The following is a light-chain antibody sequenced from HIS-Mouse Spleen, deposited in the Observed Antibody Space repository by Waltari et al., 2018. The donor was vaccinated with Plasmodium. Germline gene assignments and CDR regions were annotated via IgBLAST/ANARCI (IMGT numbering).Light chain of an antibody. V-gene: IGLV3-19*01. CDR3: NSRDISGNHLV. CDR1: SLRSYY. J-gene: IGLJ3*02. Sequence: SSELTQDPAVSVALGQTVRITCQGDSLRSYYASWYQQKPGQAHVLVIYGNNNRPSGIPDRFSGSTSGNTAALTITGAQAEDEADYYCNSRDISGNHLVFGGGTKLTVL. CDR2: GNN.